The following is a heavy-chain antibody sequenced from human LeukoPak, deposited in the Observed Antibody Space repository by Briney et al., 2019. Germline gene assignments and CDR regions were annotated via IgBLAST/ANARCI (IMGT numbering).Heavy chain of an antibody. V-gene: IGHV4-59*08. CDR1: GGSISSYY. Sequence: SETLSLTCTVSGGSISSYYWSWIRQAPGKGLEWIGFIYYLGSTNYNPSLKSRVTISVDTSKNQFSLKLSSVTAADTAVYYCARHGIPVPRGMDVWGQGTTVTVSS. CDR3: ARHGIPVPRGMDV. D-gene: IGHD4-11*01. J-gene: IGHJ6*02. CDR2: IYYLGST.